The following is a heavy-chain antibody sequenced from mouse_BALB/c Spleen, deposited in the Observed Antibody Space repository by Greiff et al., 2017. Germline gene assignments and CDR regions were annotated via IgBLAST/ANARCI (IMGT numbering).Heavy chain of an antibody. Sequence: QVQLKESGPGLVAPSQCLSITCTVSGFSLTSYGVHWVRQPPGKGLEWLGVIWAGGSTNYNSALMSRLSISKDNSKSQVFLKMNSLQTDDTAMYYCARERGYYFDYWGQGTTLTVSA. CDR1: GFSLTSYG. J-gene: IGHJ2*01. V-gene: IGHV2-9*02. CDR3: ARERGYYFDY. CDR2: IWAGGST.